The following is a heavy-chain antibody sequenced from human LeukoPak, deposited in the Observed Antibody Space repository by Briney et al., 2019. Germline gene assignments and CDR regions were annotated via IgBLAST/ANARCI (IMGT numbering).Heavy chain of an antibody. CDR3: AKELTYGSGSYYPDY. J-gene: IGHJ4*02. CDR1: GFTFSSYA. CDR2: ISGRGDSA. D-gene: IGHD3-10*01. Sequence: GGSLRLSCAASGFTFSSYAMTWVRQAPGKGLEWVADISGRGDSANYVDSVKGRFTISRDNSKNTLYLQMNSLRAEDTAVYYCAKELTYGSGSYYPDYWGQGTLVTVSS. V-gene: IGHV3-23*01.